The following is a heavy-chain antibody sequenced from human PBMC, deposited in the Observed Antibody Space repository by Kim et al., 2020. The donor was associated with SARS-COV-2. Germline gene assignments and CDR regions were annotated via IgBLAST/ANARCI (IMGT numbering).Heavy chain of an antibody. CDR3: ARTYYDILTGYPNFDY. Sequence: SETLSLTCTVSGGSISSSSYYWDWIRQPPGKGLEWIGSIYYSGSTYYNPSLKSRVTISVDTSKNQFSLKLSSVTAADTAVYYCARTYYDILTGYPNFDYWGQGTLVTVSS. CDR1: GGSISSSSYY. J-gene: IGHJ4*02. D-gene: IGHD3-9*01. V-gene: IGHV4-39*01. CDR2: IYYSGST.